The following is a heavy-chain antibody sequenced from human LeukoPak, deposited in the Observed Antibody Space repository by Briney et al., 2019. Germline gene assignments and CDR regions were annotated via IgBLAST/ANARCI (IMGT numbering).Heavy chain of an antibody. J-gene: IGHJ5*02. V-gene: IGHV4-4*07. CDR2: VYSTGTT. D-gene: IGHD3-10*01. CDR3: ARETMPRGVSFTDL. Sequence: KPSETLSLTCTVSGGSMSGSFWSWIRQPPGKGLEWIGRVYSTGTTSYNPSLKSRVTVSLDTSKNQFSLKLNSVTAADTAVYYCARETMPRGVSFTDLWGQGTLVTVSS. CDR1: GGSMSGSF.